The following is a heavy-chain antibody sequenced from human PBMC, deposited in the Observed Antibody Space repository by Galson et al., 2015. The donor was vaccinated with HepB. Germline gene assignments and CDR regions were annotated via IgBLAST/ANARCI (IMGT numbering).Heavy chain of an antibody. D-gene: IGHD6-13*01. J-gene: IGHJ4*02. CDR2: ISDYSDNT. V-gene: IGHV1-18*01. CDR1: GYTFTFYG. CDR3: ARDHPAAAGTSFDY. Sequence: SVKVSCKASGYTFTFYGISWVRQAPGQGLEWMGWISDYSDNTNYTQKFQGRLTLTTDTSTNTAYMELMSLTSDDSAVYYCARDHPAAAGTSFDYWGQGTLITVSS.